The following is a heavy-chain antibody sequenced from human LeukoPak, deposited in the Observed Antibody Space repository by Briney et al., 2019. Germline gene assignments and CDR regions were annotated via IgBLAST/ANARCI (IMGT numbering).Heavy chain of an antibody. D-gene: IGHD2-2*01. CDR1: GHSFTTYL. CDR3: ARRQGCSSTSCPPDS. CDR2: IYPGDSDT. J-gene: IGHJ4*02. Sequence: GESLKISCRGSGHSFTTYLIGWLRQMPGKGLEWMGIIYPGDSDTRYSPSFQGQVTMSADKSINTAYLQWSSLKASDTAMYYCARRQGCSSTSCPPDSWGQGTLVTVSS. V-gene: IGHV5-51*01.